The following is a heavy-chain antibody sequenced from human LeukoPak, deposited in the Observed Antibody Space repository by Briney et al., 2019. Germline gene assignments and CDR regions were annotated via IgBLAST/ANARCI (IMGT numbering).Heavy chain of an antibody. CDR1: GFTFSSYW. V-gene: IGHV3-74*01. Sequence: PGGSLRLSCAASGFTFSSYWMHWVRRVPGKGLVWVSRINSDGSSTSYADSVKGRFTISRDNAKNTLYLQMDSLRAEDTAVYYCARDVGATFWFDPWGQGTLVTVSS. CDR2: INSDGSST. J-gene: IGHJ5*02. CDR3: ARDVGATFWFDP. D-gene: IGHD1-26*01.